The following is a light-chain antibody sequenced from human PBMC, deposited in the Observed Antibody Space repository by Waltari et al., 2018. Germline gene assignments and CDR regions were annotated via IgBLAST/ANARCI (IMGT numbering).Light chain of an antibody. CDR3: QQYNDWPRT. CDR1: QYVNIH. J-gene: IGKJ1*01. V-gene: IGKV3-15*01. Sequence: EVVMKQSPATLSASPGESATLSCRASQYVNIHLDWYQQKPGQAPRLLIYAASTRATGVPARFSGSGAGTDFTLTISSLQSEDSAVYYCQQYNDWPRTFGLGTKVEIK. CDR2: AAS.